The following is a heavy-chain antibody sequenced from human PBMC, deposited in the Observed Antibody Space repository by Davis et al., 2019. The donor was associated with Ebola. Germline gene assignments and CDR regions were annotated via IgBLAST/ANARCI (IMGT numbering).Heavy chain of an antibody. J-gene: IGHJ5*02. D-gene: IGHD2-2*01. CDR1: GYSFPNYW. CDR2: IYPDDSDT. CDR3: ARHPSGKMPNWFAP. Sequence: GESLKISCQGSGYSFPNYWIGWVRQMPGKGLEWMGIIYPDDSDTRYSPSFQGHVTISVDKSISTAYLQWRSLKASDTAIYYCARHPSGKMPNWFAPWGQGTLVTVSS. V-gene: IGHV5-51*01.